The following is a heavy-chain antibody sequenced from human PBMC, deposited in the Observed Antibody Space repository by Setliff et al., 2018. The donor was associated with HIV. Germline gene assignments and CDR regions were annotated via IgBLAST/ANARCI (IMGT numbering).Heavy chain of an antibody. Sequence: PGGSLRLSCAASGFTFSSYWMSWVRQPPGKGLEWIGEINHSGSTNYNPSLKSRVTISVDTSKNQFSLKLYSVTAADTSVYYCARRWGIRGYSSWGQGTLVTVSS. CDR3: ARRWGIRGYSS. CDR1: GFTFSSYW. V-gene: IGHV4-34*01. J-gene: IGHJ5*02. CDR2: INHSGST. D-gene: IGHD5-18*01.